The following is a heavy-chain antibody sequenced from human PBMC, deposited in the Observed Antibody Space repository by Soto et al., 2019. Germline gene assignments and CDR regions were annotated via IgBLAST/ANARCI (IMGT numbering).Heavy chain of an antibody. J-gene: IGHJ4*02. D-gene: IGHD3-16*02. V-gene: IGHV4-59*01. Sequence: LSLTCTVSGGSISSYYWSWIRQPPGKGLEWIGYIYYSGSTNYNPSLKSRVTISVDTSKNQFSLKLSSATAADTAVYYCARAAITFGGVILDYWGQGTLVTVSS. CDR2: IYYSGST. CDR1: GGSISSYY. CDR3: ARAAITFGGVILDY.